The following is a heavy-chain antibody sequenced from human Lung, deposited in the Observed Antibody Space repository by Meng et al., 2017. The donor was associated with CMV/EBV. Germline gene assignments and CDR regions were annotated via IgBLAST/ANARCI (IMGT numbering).Heavy chain of an antibody. V-gene: IGHV1-18*01. J-gene: IGHJ4*02. Sequence: QVQLVQSGAELQKPGASVKVSCKASGYTFGIFGIHWVRQAPGQGLEWVGWISAENGNTNYAQKFQGRVTLTTDTSTKAAYMDLRGLRSDDSAVYYCARAGAAVTTHFDFWGRGTLVTVSS. CDR1: GYTFGIFG. D-gene: IGHD4-17*01. CDR2: ISAENGNT. CDR3: ARAGAAVTTHFDF.